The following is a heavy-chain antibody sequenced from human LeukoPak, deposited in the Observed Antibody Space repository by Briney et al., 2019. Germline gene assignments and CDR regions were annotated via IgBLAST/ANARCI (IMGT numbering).Heavy chain of an antibody. CDR2: IYNSGST. Sequence: SETLSLTCTVSGGSISTYYWSWVRQPPGKGLEWIGNIYNSGSTNYNPSLKSRVTMSVDTAKNHFSLKLSSVTAADTAVDYCAVNSTKHAFDIWGQGTMVTVSS. CDR3: AVNSTKHAFDI. CDR1: GGSISTYY. J-gene: IGHJ3*02. D-gene: IGHD5/OR15-5a*01. V-gene: IGHV4-59*08.